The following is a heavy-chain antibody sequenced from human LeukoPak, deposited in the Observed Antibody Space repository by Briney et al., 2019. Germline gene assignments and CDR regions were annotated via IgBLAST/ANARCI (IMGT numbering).Heavy chain of an antibody. V-gene: IGHV3-23*01. CDR1: GFTFSTYT. J-gene: IGHJ4*02. Sequence: GGSLRLSCAASGFTFSTYTMAWVRQAPGGGLEWVSGISGSGGSTYYADSVKGRFTISRDNSKNTLYLQMNSLRAEDTAVYYCAKRKYYDFWIANYWGQGTLVTVSS. CDR2: ISGSGGST. D-gene: IGHD3-3*01. CDR3: AKRKYYDFWIANY.